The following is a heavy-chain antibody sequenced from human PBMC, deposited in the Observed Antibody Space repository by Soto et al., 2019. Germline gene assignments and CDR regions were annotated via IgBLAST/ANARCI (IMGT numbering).Heavy chain of an antibody. J-gene: IGHJ6*02. Sequence: SVKVSCKASGGTFSSYAISWVRQAPGQGLEWMGGIIPIFGTANYAQKFQGRVTITADKSTSTAYMELSSLRSEDTAVYYCARDRSRIQLWLHYYYYGMDVWGQGTTVTVSS. CDR2: IIPIFGTA. CDR1: GGTFSSYA. CDR3: ARDRSRIQLWLHYYYYGMDV. D-gene: IGHD5-18*01. V-gene: IGHV1-69*06.